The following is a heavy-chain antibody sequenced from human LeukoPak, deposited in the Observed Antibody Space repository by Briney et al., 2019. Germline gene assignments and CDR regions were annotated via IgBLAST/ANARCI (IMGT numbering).Heavy chain of an antibody. CDR2: ISSSSSYI. CDR1: GFTFSSYS. Sequence: GGSLRLSCAASGFTFSSYSMNWVRQAPGKGLEWVSSISSSSSYIYYADSVKGRFTISRDNAKNSLYLQMNSLRAEDTAVYYGARVARHYYGSGRQKPYYFDYWGQGTLVTVSS. D-gene: IGHD3-10*01. CDR3: ARVARHYYGSGRQKPYYFDY. V-gene: IGHV3-21*01. J-gene: IGHJ4*02.